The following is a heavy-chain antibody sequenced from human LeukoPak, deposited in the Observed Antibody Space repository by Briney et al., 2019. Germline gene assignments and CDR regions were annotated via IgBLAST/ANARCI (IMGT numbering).Heavy chain of an antibody. V-gene: IGHV4-34*01. CDR3: ARGPPRALGYFDL. CDR1: GGSFSGYY. D-gene: IGHD1-1*01. Sequence: TSETLSLTCAVYGGSFSGYYWSWIRQPPGKGLEWIGEINHSGSTNYNPSLKSRVTISVDTSKNQFSLKLSSVTAADTAVYYCARGPPRALGYFDLWGRGTLVTVSS. J-gene: IGHJ2*01. CDR2: INHSGST.